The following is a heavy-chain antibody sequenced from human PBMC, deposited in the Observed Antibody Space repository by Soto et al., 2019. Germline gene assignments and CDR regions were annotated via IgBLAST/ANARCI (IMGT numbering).Heavy chain of an antibody. CDR1: GFTFSIYG. J-gene: IGHJ4*02. CDR3: AKRDQQC. Sequence: EAQLLESGGDLVQSGGSLRLSCAASGFTFSIYGMTWVRQAPGKGLEWVSAISGSGGSTYYADSVKGRFTISRDNSNNTLYLQMNSLRGEDTVVYYCAKRDQQCWGQGTLVTVSS. V-gene: IGHV3-23*01. CDR2: ISGSGGST. D-gene: IGHD6-19*01.